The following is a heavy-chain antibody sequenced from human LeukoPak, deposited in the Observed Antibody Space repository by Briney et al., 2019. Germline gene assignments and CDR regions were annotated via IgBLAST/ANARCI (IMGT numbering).Heavy chain of an antibody. D-gene: IGHD6-6*01. J-gene: IGHJ3*02. CDR2: IYHSGST. Sequence: SSETLSLTCTVSGGSISSGGYYWSWIRQPPGKGLEWIGYIYHSGSTYYNPSLKSRVTISVDRSKNQFSLKLSSVTAADTAVYYCASVLRSIAARPGAFDIWGQGTMVTVSS. V-gene: IGHV4-30-2*01. CDR3: ASVLRSIAARPGAFDI. CDR1: GGSISSGGYY.